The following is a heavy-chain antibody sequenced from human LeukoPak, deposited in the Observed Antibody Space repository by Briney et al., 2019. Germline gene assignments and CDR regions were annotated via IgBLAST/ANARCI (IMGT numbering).Heavy chain of an antibody. CDR3: ARDHVAVAGLYYYYYYGMDV. CDR1: GFTFSSYS. D-gene: IGHD6-19*01. J-gene: IGHJ6*02. Sequence: GGSLRLSCAASGFTFSSYSMNWVRQAPGKGLEWVSYISSSSTIYYADSGKGRFTISRDNAKNSLYLQMNSLRAEDTAVYYCARDHVAVAGLYYYYYYGMDVWGQGTTVTVSS. V-gene: IGHV3-48*01. CDR2: ISSSSTI.